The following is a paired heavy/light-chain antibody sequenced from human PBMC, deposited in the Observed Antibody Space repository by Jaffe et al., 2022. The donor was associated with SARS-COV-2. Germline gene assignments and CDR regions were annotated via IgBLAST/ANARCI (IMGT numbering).Light chain of an antibody. CDR2: DAS. Sequence: EVVLTQSPATLSLSPGERATLSCRASQSVDRYLVWYQQKPGQAPRLLIYDASNRATGIPARFSGSGSGTDFTLTISSLEPEDFAVYYCQQRKIWPPITFGQGTRLEIK. V-gene: IGKV3-11*01. CDR1: QSVDRY. CDR3: QQRKIWPPIT. J-gene: IGKJ5*01.
Heavy chain of an antibody. CDR2: ISSVSGSAI. CDR3: ARVAHPMGSNQIFDY. Sequence: EVQLAESGGGLVQPGGSLRLSCAASGFTFSDYSMNWVRQAPGKGPEWVSYISSVSGSAIYYADSVKGRFIISRDNAKNSLYLQMDSLRDEDTAVYYCARVAHPMGSNQIFDYWGQGTLVTVSS. V-gene: IGHV3-48*02. J-gene: IGHJ4*02. CDR1: GFTFSDYS. D-gene: IGHD6-6*01.